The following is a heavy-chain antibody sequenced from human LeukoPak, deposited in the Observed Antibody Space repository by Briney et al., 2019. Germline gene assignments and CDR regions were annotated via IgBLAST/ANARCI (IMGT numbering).Heavy chain of an antibody. V-gene: IGHV3-21*01. CDR2: ISTSSIYI. Sequence: PGGSLRLSCAASGFTFSTYSMNWVRQAPGKGLEWISFISTSSIYIYHADSVKGRFTISRDNARNSLYLQMNSLRAEDTAVYYCARGEWSSSPFDYWGQGTLVTVSS. CDR3: ARGEWSSSPFDY. CDR1: GFTFSTYS. D-gene: IGHD6-6*01. J-gene: IGHJ4*02.